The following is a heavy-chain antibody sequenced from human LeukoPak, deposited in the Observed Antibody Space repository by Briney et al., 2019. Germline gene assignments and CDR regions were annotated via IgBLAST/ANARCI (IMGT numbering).Heavy chain of an antibody. J-gene: IGHJ4*02. CDR3: ARGSNIGLAY. CDR1: GGSFSGYC. CDR2: INHSGST. V-gene: IGHV4-34*01. Sequence: PSETLSLTCSVYGGSFSGYCWSWIRQPPGKGLEWIGEINHSGSTNYNPSLKTRVTISLDRSKDQFSLKLTSVTAADTAVYYCARGSNIGLAYWGQGTLVTVSS. D-gene: IGHD2-8*01.